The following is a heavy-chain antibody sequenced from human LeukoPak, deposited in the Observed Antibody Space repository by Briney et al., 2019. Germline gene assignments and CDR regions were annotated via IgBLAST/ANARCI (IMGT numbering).Heavy chain of an antibody. D-gene: IGHD6-13*01. Sequence: PGGSLRLSCAASGFTFSSHNMNWVRQAPGKGLEWVSYISSSSTIYYADSVKGRFTISRDNAKNSLYLQMNSLRAEDTALYYCASDGIAVDRGIGYFDYWGQGTLVTVSS. CDR2: ISSSSTI. CDR1: GFTFSSHN. J-gene: IGHJ4*02. CDR3: ASDGIAVDRGIGYFDY. V-gene: IGHV3-48*01.